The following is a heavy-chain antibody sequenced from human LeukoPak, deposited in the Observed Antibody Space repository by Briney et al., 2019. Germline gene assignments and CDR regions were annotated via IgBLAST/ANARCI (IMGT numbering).Heavy chain of an antibody. D-gene: IGHD2-21*02. V-gene: IGHV1-18*01. CDR2: ISAYNGNT. J-gene: IGHJ4*02. CDR1: GYTFTSYG. Sequence: ASVKVSCKASGYTFTSYGISWVRQAPGQGLEWMGWISAYNGNTNYAQKLQGRVTMTTDTSTSTAYMELRSLRSDDTAVYYCARDPCGGDCYSGFDYWGQGTLVTVSS. CDR3: ARDPCGGDCYSGFDY.